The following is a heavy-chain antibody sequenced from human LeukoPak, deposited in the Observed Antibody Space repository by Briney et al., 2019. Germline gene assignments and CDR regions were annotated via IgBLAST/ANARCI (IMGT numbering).Heavy chain of an antibody. V-gene: IGHV3-30*04. Sequence: GRSLRLSCAASGFTFSSYAMHWVPQAPGKGLEWVAVISYDGSNKYYADSVKGRFTISRDNSKNTLHLQMNSLRAEDTAVYYCARGRAWLVRAGTIDYWGQGTLVTVSS. CDR2: ISYDGSNK. CDR1: GFTFSSYA. CDR3: ARGRAWLVRAGTIDY. D-gene: IGHD6-19*01. J-gene: IGHJ4*02.